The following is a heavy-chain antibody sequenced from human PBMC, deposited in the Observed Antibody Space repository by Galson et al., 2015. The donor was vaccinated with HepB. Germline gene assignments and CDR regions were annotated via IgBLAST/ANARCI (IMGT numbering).Heavy chain of an antibody. CDR2: TYYRSKWYN. CDR3: ARGWELQYYFDY. Sequence: CAISGDSVSSNSAAWNWIRQSPSRGPEWLGRTYYRSKWYNDYAVSVKSRITINPDTFKNQFSLQLNSVTPEDTAVYYCARGWELQYYFDYWGQGTLVTVSS. V-gene: IGHV6-1*01. D-gene: IGHD1-26*01. J-gene: IGHJ4*02. CDR1: GDSVSSNSAA.